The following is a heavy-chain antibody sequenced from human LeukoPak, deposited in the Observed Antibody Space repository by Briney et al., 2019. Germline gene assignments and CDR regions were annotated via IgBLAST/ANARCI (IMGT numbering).Heavy chain of an antibody. V-gene: IGHV4-61*01. D-gene: IGHD6-6*01. CDR3: ARHPSESSIADLYGMDV. J-gene: IGHJ6*02. CDR2: IYYSGST. Sequence: SETLSLTCTVSGASVSSGSYYWSWIRQPPGKGLEWIGYIYYSGSTNYNPSLKSRVTISVDTSKNQFSLKLSSVTAADTAVYYCARHPSESSIADLYGMDVWGQGTTVTVSS. CDR1: GASVSSGSYY.